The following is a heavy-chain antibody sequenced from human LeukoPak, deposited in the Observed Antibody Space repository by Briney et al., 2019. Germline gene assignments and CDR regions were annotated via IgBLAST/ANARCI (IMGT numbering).Heavy chain of an antibody. V-gene: IGHV1-69*06. CDR2: VVPLFGTT. Sequence: SVRVSCKPSGGTFITFAINWVRQAPGQGLEWMGRVVPLFGTTNSAQNFQCRVSITADKSTSTAYMELSSLRSEDTAVYYSAGSGPGRDAFDMWGQGTMVSVSS. J-gene: IGHJ3*02. CDR3: AGSGPGRDAFDM. D-gene: IGHD1-14*01. CDR1: GGTFITFA.